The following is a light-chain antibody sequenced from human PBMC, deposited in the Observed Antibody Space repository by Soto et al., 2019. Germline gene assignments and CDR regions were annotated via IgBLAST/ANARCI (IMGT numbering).Light chain of an antibody. J-gene: IGKJ1*01. Sequence: EIVLTQSPGTLSLSPGERATLSCRASQSVSSSYLAWYQQKPGQAPRLLIYGASSMATGISDRFSGSGSGTDFTLTISRLEPEYFAVYYCQQYGSSPSTFGQGTKVEI. CDR2: GAS. V-gene: IGKV3-20*01. CDR3: QQYGSSPST. CDR1: QSVSSSY.